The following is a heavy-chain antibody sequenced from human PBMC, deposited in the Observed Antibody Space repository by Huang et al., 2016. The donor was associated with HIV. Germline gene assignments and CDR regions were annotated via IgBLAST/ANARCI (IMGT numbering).Heavy chain of an antibody. V-gene: IGHV4-39*02. CDR2: IYYSGTT. J-gene: IGHJ1*01. CDR1: GDSINSNTFY. D-gene: IGHD3-3*01. Sequence: QESGPGLVGPSETLSLPCAVSGDSINSNTFYWGWIRRPPGKGLEWIGSIYYSGTTDYNPALKRRARIAVDASKNRIFLHLRSVTAADTGVYYCARTGVAVSDDPEYFQHWGQGALVT. CDR3: ARTGVAVSDDPEYFQH.